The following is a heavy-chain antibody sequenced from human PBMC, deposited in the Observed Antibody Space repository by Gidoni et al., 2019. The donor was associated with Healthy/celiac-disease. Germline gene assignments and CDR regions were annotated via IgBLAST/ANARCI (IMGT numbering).Heavy chain of an antibody. D-gene: IGHD6-19*01. V-gene: IGHV3-64*01. CDR3: ARAIGSGWYDY. CDR2: ST. J-gene: IGHJ4*02. Sequence: STYYANSVKGRFTISRDNSKNTLYLQMGSLRAEDMAVYYCARAIGSGWYDYWGQGTLVTVSS.